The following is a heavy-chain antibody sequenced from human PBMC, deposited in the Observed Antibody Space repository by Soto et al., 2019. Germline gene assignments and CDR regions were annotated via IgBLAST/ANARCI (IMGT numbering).Heavy chain of an antibody. CDR2: IYYSGST. V-gene: IGHV4-59*01. CDR1: GGSIISYY. D-gene: IGHD2-2*01. Sequence: SETLSLTCTVSGGSIISYYWSWIRQPPGKGLEWIGYIYYSGSTNYNPSLKSRVTISVDTSKNQFSLKLSSVTAADTAVYYCASQLLGWFDPWGQGTLVTVSS. J-gene: IGHJ5*02. CDR3: ASQLLGWFDP.